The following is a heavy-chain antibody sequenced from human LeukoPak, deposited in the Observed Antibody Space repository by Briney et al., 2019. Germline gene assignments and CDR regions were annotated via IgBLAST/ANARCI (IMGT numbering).Heavy chain of an antibody. J-gene: IGHJ3*02. CDR2: ISGSGGST. CDR1: GFTFSSYA. Sequence: PGGSLRLSCAASGFTFSSYAMSWVRQAPGKGLEGVSAISGSGGSTYYADSVKGRFTISRDNSKNKLYLQMNRLRAEDTAVYYCGKVKKELLRGDAFDIWGTGTMVTASS. D-gene: IGHD1-26*01. V-gene: IGHV3-23*01. CDR3: GKVKKELLRGDAFDI.